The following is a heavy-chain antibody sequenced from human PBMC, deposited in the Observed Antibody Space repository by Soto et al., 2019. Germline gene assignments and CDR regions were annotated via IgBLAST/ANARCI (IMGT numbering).Heavy chain of an antibody. V-gene: IGHV1-18*01. CDR2: ISTYNGNT. D-gene: IGHD3-9*01. CDR1: GYSFTSYG. CDR3: AREGGVGTIVDY. Sequence: QVQLVQSGAEVKKPGASVKVSCKASGYSFTSYGIIWVRQVPGQGLEWMGWISTYNGNTKYAQVFQGRVTLTTDTSSTIAHMELRSLRADDTAVYYCAREGGVGTIVDYWGQGTLVTVSS. J-gene: IGHJ4*02.